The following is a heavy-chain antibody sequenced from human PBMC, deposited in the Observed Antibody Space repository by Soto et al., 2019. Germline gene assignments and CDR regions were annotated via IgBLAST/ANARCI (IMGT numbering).Heavy chain of an antibody. D-gene: IGHD3-3*01. CDR2: ISYDGSNK. CDR3: AKVSGDFWSGYYRSYFDY. CDR1: GFTFSSYG. V-gene: IGHV3-30*18. Sequence: GGSLRLSCAASGFTFSSYGMHWVRQAPGKGLEWVAVISYDGSNKYYADSVKGRFTISRDNSKNTLYQQMNSLLAEDTTVYYCAKVSGDFWSGYYRSYFDYWGQGTLVTVSS. J-gene: IGHJ4*02.